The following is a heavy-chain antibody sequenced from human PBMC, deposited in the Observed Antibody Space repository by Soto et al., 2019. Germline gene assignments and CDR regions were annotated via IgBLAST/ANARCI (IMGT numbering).Heavy chain of an antibody. CDR3: ARWGTTGGLAV. Sequence: QVQLVESGGGVVQPGTSLRLSCVGSGFTFRSFVIHWVRQAPGKGLEWVALTSSDGSNTYYDDSVKGRFTIARDNSRHTVELQMDSLRLEDTALYYCARWGTTGGLAVWGQGTLVSVSS. J-gene: IGHJ4*02. CDR2: TSSDGSNT. V-gene: IGHV3-30*19. CDR1: GFTFRSFV. D-gene: IGHD3-16*01.